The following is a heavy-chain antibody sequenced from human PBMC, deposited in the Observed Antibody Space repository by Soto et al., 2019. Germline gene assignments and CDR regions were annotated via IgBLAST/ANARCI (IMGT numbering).Heavy chain of an antibody. CDR3: ATDLDSSGHRGGFDL. CDR1: GYTLTELS. J-gene: IGHJ2*01. Sequence: QVQLVQSGAEVKKPGASVKVSCKVSGYTLTELSMHWVRQAPGKGLEWMGGFDPEDGETIYAQKFQGRVTMTEDTPQATAYRELSSLRSEDTAVYYCATDLDSSGHRGGFDLWGRGTLVTVSS. V-gene: IGHV1-24*01. D-gene: IGHD3-22*01. CDR2: FDPEDGET.